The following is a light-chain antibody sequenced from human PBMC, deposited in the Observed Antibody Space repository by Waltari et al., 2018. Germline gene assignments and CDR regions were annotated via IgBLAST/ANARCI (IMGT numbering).Light chain of an antibody. CDR3: QESYSTLYT. CDR1: QRIDTL. V-gene: IGKV1-39*01. CDR2: GAS. J-gene: IGKJ2*01. Sequence: DIQLTQSPSSLSASVGDRVTITCRASQRIDTLLNWYQQKPGKAPQLLIYGASTLQSGVPSRFSGSGSGAEFTLTISSLQPEDIATFSCQESYSTLYTFGQGTKVEIK.